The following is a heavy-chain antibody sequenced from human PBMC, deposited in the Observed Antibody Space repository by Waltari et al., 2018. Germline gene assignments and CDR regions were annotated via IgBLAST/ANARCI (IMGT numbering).Heavy chain of an antibody. Sequence: QVQLQESGPGLVKPSQTLSLTCTVSGGSISSGSYYWSWIRQPAGKGLEWIGRIYTSGSTNYNPSLKSRVTISVDTSKNQFSLKLSSVTAADMAVYYCATMTTVTRSLNYWGQGTLVTVSS. CDR1: GGSISSGSYY. D-gene: IGHD4-17*01. J-gene: IGHJ4*02. CDR2: IYTSGST. CDR3: ATMTTVTRSLNY. V-gene: IGHV4-61*02.